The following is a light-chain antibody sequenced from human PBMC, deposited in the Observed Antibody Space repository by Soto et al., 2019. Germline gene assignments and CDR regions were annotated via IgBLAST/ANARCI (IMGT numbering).Light chain of an antibody. J-gene: IGLJ3*02. V-gene: IGLV2-14*01. Sequence: QSVLTQPASVSGSPGQSITISCTGTSSDVDGYKYVSWYQSHPGKAPKLMIYAVSNRPSGVSNRFSGSKSGDTASLTISGLQAEDEADYYCSSYTSRSTFWVFGGGTKVTVL. CDR1: SSDVDGYKY. CDR2: AVS. CDR3: SSYTSRSTFWV.